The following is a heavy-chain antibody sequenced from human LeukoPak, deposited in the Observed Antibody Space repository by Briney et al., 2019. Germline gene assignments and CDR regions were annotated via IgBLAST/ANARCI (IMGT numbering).Heavy chain of an antibody. D-gene: IGHD3-9*01. CDR2: ISSSGATI. J-gene: IGHJ4*01. CDR1: GFIFRNAC. CDR3: ARCRQDDITYFDY. V-gene: IGHV3-48*02. Sequence: PGGSLRLPCAASGFIFRNACMSWVGQAPGKGLEWVSYISSSGATIYYADSVKGRFTISRDNAKNSLYLQMNSLRDEDTAVYYCARCRQDDITYFDYWGPLALVTVSS.